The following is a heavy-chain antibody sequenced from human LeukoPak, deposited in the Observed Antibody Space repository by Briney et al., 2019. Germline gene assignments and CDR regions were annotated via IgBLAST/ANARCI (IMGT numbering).Heavy chain of an antibody. J-gene: IGHJ4*02. CDR2: VSGDGGST. CDR1: GFTFDDYA. D-gene: IGHD3-10*01. V-gene: IGHV3-43*02. Sequence: GGSLRLSCAASGFTFDDYAMHWVRQAPGKGLEWVSLVSGDGGSTYYADSVKGRFTISRDNSKNSLYLQMNSLRTEDTALYYCAKDWGYGSGSYFWGQGTLVTVSS. CDR3: AKDWGYGSGSYF.